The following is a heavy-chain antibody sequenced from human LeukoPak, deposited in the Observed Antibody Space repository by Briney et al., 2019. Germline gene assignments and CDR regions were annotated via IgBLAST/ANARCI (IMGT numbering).Heavy chain of an antibody. D-gene: IGHD1-26*01. CDR2: ISTSGSDE. V-gene: IGHV3-21*01. Sequence: PGGSLRLSCGASGFIFQNYNMNWVRQAPGKGREWVASISTSGSDEYYADSMKGRFTISRDNAKNTLYLQMNSLRAEDTAVYYCATAKKVGSWGPAFDYWGQGTLVTVSS. CDR3: ATAKKVGSWGPAFDY. CDR1: GFIFQNYN. J-gene: IGHJ4*02.